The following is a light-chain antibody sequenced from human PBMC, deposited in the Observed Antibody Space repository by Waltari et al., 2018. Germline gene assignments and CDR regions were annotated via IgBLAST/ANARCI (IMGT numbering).Light chain of an antibody. CDR1: SSDVGGYNY. CDR2: DVS. CDR3: CSYAGSYTFI. Sequence: QSALTQPRSVSGSPGQSVTISCTGTSSDVGGYNYLSLYHQHPGKAPHLIIYDVSKRPSGVPDLFSGSKSGTTASLTISGLQADDEADYYCCSYAGSYTFIFGGGTELTVL. V-gene: IGLV2-11*01. J-gene: IGLJ2*01.